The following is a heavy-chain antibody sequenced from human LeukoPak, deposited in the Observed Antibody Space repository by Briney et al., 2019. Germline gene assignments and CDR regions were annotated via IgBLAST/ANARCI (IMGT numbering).Heavy chain of an antibody. CDR1: GFTFSDYY. J-gene: IGHJ3*02. Sequence: GGSLRLSCAASGFTFSDYYMSWIRQAPGKGLEWVSYISSSSSYTNYADSVKGRFAISRDNAKNSLYLQMNSLRAEDTAVYYCARDTKATMVRGTAFDIWGQGTMVTVSP. D-gene: IGHD3-10*01. V-gene: IGHV3-11*06. CDR3: ARDTKATMVRGTAFDI. CDR2: ISSSSSYT.